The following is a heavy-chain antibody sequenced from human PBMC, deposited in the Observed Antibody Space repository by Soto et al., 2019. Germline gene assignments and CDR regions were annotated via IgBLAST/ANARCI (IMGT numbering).Heavy chain of an antibody. D-gene: IGHD3-9*01. CDR1: GFTFRRYS. V-gene: IGHV3-48*02. CDR3: ARDSYDILTGYYNFDY. CDR2: ISSSSSTI. Sequence: GGSLRLSWAASGFTFRRYSINWVRTAQGKGLEWVSYISSSSSTIYYADSVKGRFTISRDNAKNSLYLQMNSLRDEDTAVYYCARDSYDILTGYYNFDYWGQGTLVTVSS. J-gene: IGHJ4*02.